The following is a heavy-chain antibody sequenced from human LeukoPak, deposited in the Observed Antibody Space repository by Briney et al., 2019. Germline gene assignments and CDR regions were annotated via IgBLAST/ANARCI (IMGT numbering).Heavy chain of an antibody. V-gene: IGHV3-23*01. D-gene: IGHD3-22*01. CDR3: AKGSYYDSSGSFYFDY. J-gene: IGHJ4*02. CDR1: GFVVSTNH. Sequence: PGGSLRLSCAASGFVVSTNHMTWVRQAPGKGLEWVSGISGSGDNTYYADSVKGRFTISRDNSKNTLYVQVNSLGTEDTAAYYCAKGSYYDSSGSFYFDYWGQGTLVTVSS. CDR2: ISGSGDNT.